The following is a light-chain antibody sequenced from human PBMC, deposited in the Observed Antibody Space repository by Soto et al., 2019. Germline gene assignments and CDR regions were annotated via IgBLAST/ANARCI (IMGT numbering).Light chain of an antibody. J-gene: IGLJ1*01. CDR1: SSDVGSYNL. CDR2: EVS. V-gene: IGLV2-23*02. CDR3: CSYAGTVAYV. Sequence: QSALTQPASVSGSPGQSITISCTGTSSDVGSYNLVSWYQQHPGKAPKLMIYEVSKRPSGVSNRFSGSKSGDTASLTISGLQAEDEADYFCCSYAGTVAYVFGTETKVTVL.